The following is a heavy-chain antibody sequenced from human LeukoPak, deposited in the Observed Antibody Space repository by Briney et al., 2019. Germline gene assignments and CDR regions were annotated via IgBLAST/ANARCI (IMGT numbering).Heavy chain of an antibody. Sequence: ASVKVSCKASGYTFTGYHMHWVRQAPGQGLEWMGWINPNSGGTNYAQKFQGRVTMTRDTSISTAYMELSRLRSDDTAVYYCARVYRRGYSYGEFDYWGQGTLVTVSS. CDR2: INPNSGGT. V-gene: IGHV1-2*02. CDR1: GYTFTGYH. D-gene: IGHD5-18*01. CDR3: ARVYRRGYSYGEFDY. J-gene: IGHJ4*02.